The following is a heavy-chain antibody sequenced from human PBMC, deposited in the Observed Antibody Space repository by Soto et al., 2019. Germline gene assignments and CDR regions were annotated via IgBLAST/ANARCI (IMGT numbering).Heavy chain of an antibody. Sequence: SETLSLTCSFSGDSVTSHYLTWLRQSPEKGLEWIGYMHYTGFSHYNPSLKSRLTISVDRSKNQFTLQLTSVTVEDTAVYYCARDSKTELPYYYDSSGYLYFDYWGQGTLVTVS. J-gene: IGHJ4*02. V-gene: IGHV4-59*02. CDR1: GDSVTSHY. CDR2: MHYTGFS. D-gene: IGHD3-22*01. CDR3: ARDSKTELPYYYDSSGYLYFDY.